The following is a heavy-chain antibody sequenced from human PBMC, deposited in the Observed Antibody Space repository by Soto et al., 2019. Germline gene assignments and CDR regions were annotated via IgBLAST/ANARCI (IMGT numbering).Heavy chain of an antibody. CDR1: GGTFSSYA. V-gene: IGHV1-69*13. CDR2: IIPIFGTA. D-gene: IGHD3-22*01. CDR3: ARHPRDCYDSSGLQG. J-gene: IGHJ4*02. Sequence: SVKVSCKASGGTFSSYAISWVRQAPGQGLEWMGGIIPIFGTANYAQKFQGRVTITADESTSTAYMELSSLRSEDTAVYYCARHPRDCYDSSGLQGWGQGTLVTVSS.